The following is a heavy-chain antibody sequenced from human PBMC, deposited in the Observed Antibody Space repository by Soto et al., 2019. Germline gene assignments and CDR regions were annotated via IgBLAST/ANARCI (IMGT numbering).Heavy chain of an antibody. V-gene: IGHV1-69*04. CDR1: GGTFSSYT. Sequence: SVKVSCKASGGTFSSYTISWVRQAPGQGLEWMGRIIPILGIANYAQKFQGRVTITSDKSTSTAYMELSSLRSEDTAVYYCARDVGRHDAFDVWGQGTMVTVSS. J-gene: IGHJ3*01. CDR2: IIPILGIA. CDR3: ARDVGRHDAFDV. D-gene: IGHD1-26*01.